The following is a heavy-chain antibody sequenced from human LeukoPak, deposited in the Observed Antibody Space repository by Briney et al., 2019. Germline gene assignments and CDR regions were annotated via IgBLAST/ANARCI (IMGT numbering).Heavy chain of an antibody. CDR1: GFTFSSYA. CDR3: AKQLGYCSDGSCYFPY. V-gene: IGHV3-23*01. CDR2: ISGGGGST. D-gene: IGHD2-15*01. J-gene: IGHJ4*02. Sequence: GGSLRLSCAASGFTFSSYAMTWVRQAPGKGLEWVSTISGGGGSTYYADSVKGRFTLSRDNSKSTLCLQMNSLRAEDTAVYYCAKQLGYCSDGSCYFPYWGQGTLVTVSS.